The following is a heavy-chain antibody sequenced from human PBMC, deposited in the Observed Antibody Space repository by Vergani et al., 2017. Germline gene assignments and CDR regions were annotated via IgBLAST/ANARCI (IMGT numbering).Heavy chain of an antibody. CDR3: AREIAAASFDY. CDR1: GFTFSSYA. D-gene: IGHD6-13*01. J-gene: IGHJ4*02. CDR2: IKQDGSEK. Sequence: EVQLLESGGGLVQPGGSLRLSCAASGFTFSSYAMSWVRQAPGKGLEWVANIKQDGSEKYYVDSVKGRFTISRDNAKNSLYLQMNSLRAGDTAVYYCAREIAAASFDYWGQGTLVTVSS. V-gene: IGHV3-7*03.